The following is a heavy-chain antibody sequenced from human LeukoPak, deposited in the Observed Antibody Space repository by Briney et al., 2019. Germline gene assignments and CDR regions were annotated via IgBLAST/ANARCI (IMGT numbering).Heavy chain of an antibody. CDR3: ATIKRGNIYGYFDF. CDR2: IYYSGKT. Sequence: SQTLSLTCTVSGGSINSGGHYWNWIRQHPGKGLEWIGYIYYSGKTDYNPSLKSRFTLSADTSKNQFSLRLTSVTAADTAVYYCATIKRGNIYGYFDFWGQGILVTVSS. J-gene: IGHJ4*02. D-gene: IGHD5-18*01. CDR1: GGSINSGGHY. V-gene: IGHV4-31*03.